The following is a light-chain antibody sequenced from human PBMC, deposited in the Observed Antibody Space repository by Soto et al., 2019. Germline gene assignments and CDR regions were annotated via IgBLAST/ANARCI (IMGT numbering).Light chain of an antibody. CDR2: DTS. CDR1: QSVSSY. J-gene: IGKJ1*01. V-gene: IGKV3-11*01. CDR3: QQLRT. Sequence: IVLTQSPATLSLSPGEGATLSCRASQSVSSYLAWYQQKPGQAPRLLIYDTSNRATGIPARFSGSGSGTDFTLTISSLEPEDFAVYYCQQLRTFGQGTKVEVK.